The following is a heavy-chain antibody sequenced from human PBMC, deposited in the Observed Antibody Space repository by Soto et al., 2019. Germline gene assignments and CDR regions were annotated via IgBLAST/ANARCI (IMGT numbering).Heavy chain of an antibody. J-gene: IGHJ4*02. D-gene: IGHD5-18*01. CDR2: IGTRDDI. V-gene: IGHV3-23*01. Sequence: GRSLRLSCAASGVTLSDYAMSCVRQAPGKRLEWVSAIGTRDDIFYADSVKGRFTISRDNAKNSLYLQTNSPRAEDTAVYYCARDVSAKVPDFWGQGTLVTVSS. CDR1: GVTLSDYA. CDR3: ARDVSAKVPDF.